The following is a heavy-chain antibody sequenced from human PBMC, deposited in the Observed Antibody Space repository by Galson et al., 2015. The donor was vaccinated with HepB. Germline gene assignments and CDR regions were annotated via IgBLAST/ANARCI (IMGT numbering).Heavy chain of an antibody. J-gene: IGHJ4*02. CDR3: ARHGKEWLSGQIDY. V-gene: IGHV3-73*01. Sequence: SLRLSCAASGFTFSGSAMHWVRQASGKGLEWVGRIRSKANSYATAYAASVKGRFTISRNDSKNTAYLQMNSLKTEDTAVYYCARHGKEWLSGQIDYWGQGTLVTVSS. CDR2: IRSKANSYAT. D-gene: IGHD3-3*01. CDR1: GFTFSGSA.